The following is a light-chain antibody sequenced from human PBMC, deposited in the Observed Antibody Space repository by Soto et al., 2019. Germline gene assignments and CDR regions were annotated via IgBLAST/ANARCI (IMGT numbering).Light chain of an antibody. CDR3: AAWDDSLSGYV. J-gene: IGLJ1*01. Sequence: SVLTQPPSASGTPGQRVTISCSGSSSNIGSNYVYWYQQLPGTAPKLLIYSNNQRPSGVPDRFSGSKSGTSASLAISGLRSEDEADYYCAAWDDSLSGYVFGTGNKVTV. V-gene: IGLV1-47*02. CDR2: SNN. CDR1: SSNIGSNY.